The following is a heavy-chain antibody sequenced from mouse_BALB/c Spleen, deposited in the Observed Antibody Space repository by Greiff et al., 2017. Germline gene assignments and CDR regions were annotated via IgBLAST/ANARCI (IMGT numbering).Heavy chain of an antibody. J-gene: IGHJ4*01. V-gene: IGHV14-3*02. CDR3: ARWHRRHYYAMDY. D-gene: IGHD2-14*01. Sequence: EVQLQQSGAELVKPGASVKLSCTASGFNIKDTYMHWVKQRPEQGLEWIGRIDPANGNTKYDPKFQGKATITADTSSNTAYLQLSSLTSEDTAVYYCARWHRRHYYAMDYWGQGTSVTVSA. CDR1: GFNIKDTY. CDR2: IDPANGNT.